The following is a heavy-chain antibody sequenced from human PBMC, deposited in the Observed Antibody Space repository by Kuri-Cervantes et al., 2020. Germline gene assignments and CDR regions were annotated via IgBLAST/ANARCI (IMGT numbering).Heavy chain of an antibody. D-gene: IGHD3-3*01. CDR2: ISSDGSNK. V-gene: IGHV3-30*03. CDR3: AREAEAYYVFWSDHTAYYMDV. J-gene: IGHJ6*03. Sequence: GGSLRLSCATSGFIFSSSDMHWVRQAPGKGLEWLAVISSDGSNKYYEDSVKGRFIMSRDNSENSVYLQMNNLRAEDTAVYYCAREAEAYYVFWSDHTAYYMDVWGKGTTVTVSS. CDR1: GFIFSSSD.